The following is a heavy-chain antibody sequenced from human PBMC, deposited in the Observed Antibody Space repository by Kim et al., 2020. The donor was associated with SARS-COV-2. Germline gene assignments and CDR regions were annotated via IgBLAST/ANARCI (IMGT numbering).Heavy chain of an antibody. J-gene: IGHJ4*02. D-gene: IGHD6-13*01. Sequence: GSNKYYADSVKGRFTISRDNSKNTLYLQMNSLGAEDTAVYYCAGRAAVIDWGQGTLVTVSS. V-gene: IGHV3-30*02. CDR2: GSNK. CDR3: AGRAAVID.